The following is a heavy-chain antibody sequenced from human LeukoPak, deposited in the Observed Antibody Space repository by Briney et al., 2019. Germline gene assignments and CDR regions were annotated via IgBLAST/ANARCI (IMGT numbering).Heavy chain of an antibody. CDR1: GGSISNYY. CDR3: ARDSSGWYDY. Sequence: SETLSLTCTVSGGSISNYYWSWIRQPPGKGLEWIGYIYYSGSTNYNPSLKSRVTISVDTSKNQFSLKLSSVTAADTAVYYCARDSSGWYDYWGQGTLVTVSS. V-gene: IGHV4-59*01. CDR2: IYYSGST. J-gene: IGHJ4*02. D-gene: IGHD6-19*01.